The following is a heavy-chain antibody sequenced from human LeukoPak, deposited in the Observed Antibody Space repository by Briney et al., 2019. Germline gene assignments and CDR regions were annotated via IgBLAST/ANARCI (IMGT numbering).Heavy chain of an antibody. CDR2: IIPIFGTA. V-gene: IGHV1-69*13. Sequence: GASVKVSCKASGYTFTDYAISWVRQAPGQGLEWMGGIIPIFGTANYAQKFQGRVTITADESTSTAYMELSSLRSEDTAVYYCASDKGPHPLHWGQGTLVTVSS. CDR3: ASDKGPHPLH. CDR1: GYTFTDYA. J-gene: IGHJ4*02.